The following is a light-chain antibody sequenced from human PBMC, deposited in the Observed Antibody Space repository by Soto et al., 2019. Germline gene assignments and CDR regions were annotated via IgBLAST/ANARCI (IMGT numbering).Light chain of an antibody. J-gene: IGKJ1*01. Sequence: IQMTQSPSSLSASVGDRVTITCRASQGISNELGWYQQRPGQAPKVLIYGASNLQSGVPSRFSGSASGTDFTLTISSLQPEDFATYYCLQDYTYPWTFGQGTKVEMK. V-gene: IGKV1-6*01. CDR2: GAS. CDR1: QGISNE. CDR3: LQDYTYPWT.